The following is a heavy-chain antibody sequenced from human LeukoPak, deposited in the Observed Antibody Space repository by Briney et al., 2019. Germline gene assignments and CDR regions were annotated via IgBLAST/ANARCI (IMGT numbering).Heavy chain of an antibody. J-gene: IGHJ5*02. V-gene: IGHV1-69*13. D-gene: IGHD3-3*01. CDR3: AREGSEIFGVVEVLNWFDP. Sequence: SVKVSCKASGYTFTSYYMHWVRQAPGQGLEWMGGIIPIFGTANYAQKFQGRVTITADESTSTAYMELSSLRSEDTAVYYCAREGSEIFGVVEVLNWFDPWGQGTLVTVSS. CDR2: IIPIFGTA. CDR1: GYTFTSYY.